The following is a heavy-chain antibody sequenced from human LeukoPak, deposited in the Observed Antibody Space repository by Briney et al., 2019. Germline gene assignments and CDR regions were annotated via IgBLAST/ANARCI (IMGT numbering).Heavy chain of an antibody. D-gene: IGHD2-21*01. CDR3: AKFLPTHIVVANYYFDY. CDR2: IRGSGGST. V-gene: IGHV3-23*01. J-gene: IGHJ4*02. Sequence: PGGSLRLSCAASGFTFSSYAMSWVRQAPGKGRNGSPPIRGSGGSTYYADSVKGRFTISRDNSKNTLYLQMNSLRAEDTAVYYCAKFLPTHIVVANYYFDYWGQGTLVTVSS. CDR1: GFTFSSYA.